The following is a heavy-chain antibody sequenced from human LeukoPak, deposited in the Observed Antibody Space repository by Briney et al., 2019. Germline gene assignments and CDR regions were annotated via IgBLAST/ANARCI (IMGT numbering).Heavy chain of an antibody. J-gene: IGHJ3*01. CDR3: GAFDV. Sequence: SETLSLTCTVSGGSISSLYWSWVRQPPGKGLEWIGYVYYTGSTNYSPSLKSRVTISMDASKNQFSLKLRSVTAADTAVYYCGAFDVWGQGTMVTVSS. CDR2: VYYTGST. CDR1: GGSISSLY. V-gene: IGHV4-59*11.